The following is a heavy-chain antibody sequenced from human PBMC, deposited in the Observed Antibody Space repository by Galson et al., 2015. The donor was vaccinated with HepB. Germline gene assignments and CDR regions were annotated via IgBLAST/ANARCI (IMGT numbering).Heavy chain of an antibody. CDR2: IYPGNSET. V-gene: IGHV5-51*01. CDR3: ARQFSEH. J-gene: IGHJ1*01. Sequence: QSGAEVKKPGESLKISCKASGYTFTNYWIGWVRQMSGKGLEWMAIIYPGNSETRYSPSFQGQVTISADKSTSTAYLQWSSLKASDTAIYYCARQFSEHWGQGTLVTVSS. CDR1: GYTFTNYW. D-gene: IGHD6-19*01.